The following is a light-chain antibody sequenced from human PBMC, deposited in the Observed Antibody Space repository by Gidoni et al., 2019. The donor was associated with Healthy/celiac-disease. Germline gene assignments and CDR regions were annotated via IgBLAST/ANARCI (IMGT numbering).Light chain of an antibody. Sequence: SYELTQPRSVSVSPGQTASITCSGDKLGDKYACWYQQKPGQSPVLVIYQDSKRPSGIPERLSGSNSGNTATLTISGTQAMDEADYYCQAWDSSTAGVFGTGTKVTVL. J-gene: IGLJ1*01. CDR2: QDS. CDR3: QAWDSSTAGV. V-gene: IGLV3-1*01. CDR1: KLGDKY.